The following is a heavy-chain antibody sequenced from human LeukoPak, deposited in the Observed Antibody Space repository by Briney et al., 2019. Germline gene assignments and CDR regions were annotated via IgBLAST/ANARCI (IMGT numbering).Heavy chain of an antibody. Sequence: ASVKVSCKASGYTFTSYDISWVRQATGQGLEWMGWMNPNSGNTGYAQKFQGRVTITRNTSISTAYMELSSLRSEDTAVYYCARGKYYDFWSGYYVNYYYYMDVWGKGTTVTVSS. CDR3: ARGKYYDFWSGYYVNYYYYMDV. J-gene: IGHJ6*03. D-gene: IGHD3-3*01. CDR1: GYTFTSYD. V-gene: IGHV1-8*03. CDR2: MNPNSGNT.